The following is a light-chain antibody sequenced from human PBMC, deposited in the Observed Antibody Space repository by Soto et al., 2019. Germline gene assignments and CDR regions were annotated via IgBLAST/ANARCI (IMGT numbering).Light chain of an antibody. Sequence: QSALTQPASVSGSPGQSITISCTGTSSDVGGYNYVSWYQQHPGKAPKVMIYEVSNRPSGVSNRFSGSKSGNTASLTISGLHAEDEADYYCSSYTSSSTLVFGTGTKLTVL. J-gene: IGLJ1*01. V-gene: IGLV2-14*01. CDR1: SSDVGGYNY. CDR3: SSYTSSSTLV. CDR2: EVS.